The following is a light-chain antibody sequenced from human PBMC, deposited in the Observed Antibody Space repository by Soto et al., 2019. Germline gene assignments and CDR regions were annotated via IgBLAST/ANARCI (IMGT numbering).Light chain of an antibody. CDR1: QSIGSN. Sequence: EIVMTQSPATLSVSPGDRATLSSRASQSIGSNLAWYQQKPGQAPRLLIYGASTRAPGIPARFSGSGSETEFTLTINSLQSEDFAIYYCQQWIRWTFGQGTRLEIK. J-gene: IGKJ1*01. V-gene: IGKV3-15*01. CDR3: QQWIRWT. CDR2: GAS.